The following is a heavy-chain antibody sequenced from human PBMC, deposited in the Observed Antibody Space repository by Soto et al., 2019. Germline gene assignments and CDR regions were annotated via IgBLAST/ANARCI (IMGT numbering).Heavy chain of an antibody. D-gene: IGHD3-22*01. CDR3: ARDGDYYDSSGFQRDYHYYGMDV. CDR1: GGSFSDYA. V-gene: IGHV1-69*01. J-gene: IGHJ6*02. CDR2: IIPMLGIA. Sequence: QVQLVQSGAAVKKPGSSVKVSCQASGGSFSDYAISWVRQAPGQGLEWMGGIIPMLGIADNAQKFQGRVIITADEYTSKVYMELSSLRSEYTAVYYCARDGDYYDSSGFQRDYHYYGMDVWGQGTTVTV.